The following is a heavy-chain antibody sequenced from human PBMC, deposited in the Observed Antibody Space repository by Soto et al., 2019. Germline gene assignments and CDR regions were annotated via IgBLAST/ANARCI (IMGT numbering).Heavy chain of an antibody. D-gene: IGHD4-4*01. V-gene: IGHV3-23*01. J-gene: IGHJ4*02. Sequence: GGSLRLSCVASGFTCKAYAMGWVRQAPGKGLEWVSSITATNGNTYYADSVRGRFTISRDNSRNSLFLQMNGLRPEDSALYYCAKDEGTSSTVFDYWGQGTLVTVSS. CDR1: GFTCKAYA. CDR2: ITATNGNT. CDR3: AKDEGTSSTVFDY.